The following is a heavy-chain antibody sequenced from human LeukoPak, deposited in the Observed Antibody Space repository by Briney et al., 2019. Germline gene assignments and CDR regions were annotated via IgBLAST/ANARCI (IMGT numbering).Heavy chain of an antibody. Sequence: SETLSLTCAVYGGPFSGYYWSWIRQPPGKGLEWIGEINHSGSTNYNPSLKSRVTISVDTSKNQFSLKLSSVTAADTAVYYCARAGGYCSSTSYYDFWSGYSKFCPGLDYWGQGTLVTVSS. CDR3: ARAGGYCSSTSYYDFWSGYSKFCPGLDY. D-gene: IGHD3-3*01. CDR1: GGPFSGYY. J-gene: IGHJ4*02. V-gene: IGHV4-34*01. CDR2: INHSGST.